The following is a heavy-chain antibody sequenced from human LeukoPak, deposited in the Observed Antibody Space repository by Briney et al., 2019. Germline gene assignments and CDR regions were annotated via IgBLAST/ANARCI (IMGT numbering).Heavy chain of an antibody. CDR3: ARAAAYYDISDY. V-gene: IGHV1-2*02. J-gene: IGHJ4*02. Sequence: ASVKVSCKASGYTFTGYYMHWVRQAPGQGLEWMGWINPNSGGTNYAQKFQGRVTMTRDTSISTAYMELSRLRSDDTAVYYCARAAAYYDISDYWGQGTLVTVSS. CDR1: GYTFTGYY. D-gene: IGHD3-9*01. CDR2: INPNSGGT.